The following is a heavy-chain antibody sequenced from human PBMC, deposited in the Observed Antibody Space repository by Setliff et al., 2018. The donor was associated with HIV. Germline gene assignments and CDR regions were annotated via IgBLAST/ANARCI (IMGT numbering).Heavy chain of an antibody. CDR1: GYTFTGYY. CDR3: ARDHGMWDYGGNVLLREYFLH. Sequence: ASVKVSCKASGYTFTGYYMHWVRQAPGQVLEWMGWITPNSGGTNYAQKFQGRVTMTRDTSISTAYMELSRLRSDDTAVYYCARDHGMWDYGGNVLLREYFLHWGQGTLVTVSS. V-gene: IGHV1-2*02. CDR2: ITPNSGGT. D-gene: IGHD4-17*01. J-gene: IGHJ1*01.